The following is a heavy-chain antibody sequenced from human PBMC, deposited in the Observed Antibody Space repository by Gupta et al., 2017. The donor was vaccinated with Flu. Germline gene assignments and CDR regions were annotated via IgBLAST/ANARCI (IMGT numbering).Heavy chain of an antibody. V-gene: IGHV3-23*01. CDR1: STNA. Sequence: STNALSWVRQAPGKGLEWVSTISGGGESTFYADSVKGRFTVSRDYFKSTAYLQMNTLRADDTAVYHCAKGGHRSPFDYWGQGILVTVSS. J-gene: IGHJ4*02. CDR3: AKGGHRSPFDY. CDR2: ISGGGEST. D-gene: IGHD1-26*01.